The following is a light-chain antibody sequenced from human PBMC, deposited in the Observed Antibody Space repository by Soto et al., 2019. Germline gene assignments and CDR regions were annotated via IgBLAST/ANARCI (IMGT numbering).Light chain of an antibody. Sequence: EIVLTQSPGTLSLSPGERATLSCRASESVSSSYLAWYQQKPGQAPRLLIYAASSRATGIPDGFSGSGSGTDFTLIISRLEPEDFAVYYCQQYGSSRVTFGPGTKVDIK. V-gene: IGKV3-20*01. J-gene: IGKJ3*01. CDR3: QQYGSSRVT. CDR1: ESVSSSY. CDR2: AAS.